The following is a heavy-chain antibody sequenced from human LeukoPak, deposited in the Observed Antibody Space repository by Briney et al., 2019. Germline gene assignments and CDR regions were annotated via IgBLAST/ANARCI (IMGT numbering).Heavy chain of an antibody. CDR3: ARGGALYYDFWD. V-gene: IGHV1-2*02. J-gene: IGHJ4*02. Sequence: ASVKVSCKASGYTFTSFDINWVRQAPGQGLEWMGWINPNSGGTDYAQTFQGRVTMTRDTSITTAYMELSRLKSDDTAVYYCARGGALYYDFWDWGQGTLVTVSS. CDR2: INPNSGGT. CDR1: GYTFTSFD. D-gene: IGHD3-3*01.